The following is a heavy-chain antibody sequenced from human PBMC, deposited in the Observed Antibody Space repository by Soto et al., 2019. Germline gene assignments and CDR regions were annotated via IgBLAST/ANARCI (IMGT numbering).Heavy chain of an antibody. V-gene: IGHV1-46*01. CDR2: IYPRGGTT. D-gene: IGHD2-15*01. J-gene: IGHJ6*02. CDR3: DGGGPYGTDV. CDR1: GYNFTSHY. Sequence: ASVKVSCKASGYNFTSHYMHWVRQAPGQGLESMGIIYPRGGTTIYAQKFQGRVTMTRDTSTHTFYMELSSLRSEDTAMYYYDGGGPYGTDVWGQGTTVTVSS.